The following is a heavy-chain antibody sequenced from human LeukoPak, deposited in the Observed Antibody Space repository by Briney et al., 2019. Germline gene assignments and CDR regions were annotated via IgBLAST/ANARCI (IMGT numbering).Heavy chain of an antibody. CDR3: ARDSYGDYVIDY. Sequence: SETLSLTCTVSGGSISSSSYYWGWIRQPPGKGLEWIGSIYYSGSTYYNPSLKSRVTISVDTSKNQFSLKLSSVTAADTAVYYCARDSYGDYVIDYWGQGTLVTVSS. J-gene: IGHJ4*02. V-gene: IGHV4-39*07. CDR2: IYYSGST. CDR1: GGSISSSSYY. D-gene: IGHD4-17*01.